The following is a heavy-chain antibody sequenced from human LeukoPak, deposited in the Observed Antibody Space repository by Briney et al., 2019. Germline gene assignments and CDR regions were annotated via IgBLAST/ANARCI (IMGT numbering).Heavy chain of an antibody. CDR1: GFTFGSYT. CDR2: ISSSGYI. J-gene: IGHJ4*02. D-gene: IGHD3-16*01. Sequence: GGSLRLSCTASGFTFGSYTMNWVRQPPGKGLEWLSSISSSGYIYYTESIQGRFTISRDNAKNSLYLHMNSLRAEDTAVYFCAREIVSSTSYDSWGQGTLVTVSS. V-gene: IGHV3-21*01. CDR3: AREIVSSTSYDS.